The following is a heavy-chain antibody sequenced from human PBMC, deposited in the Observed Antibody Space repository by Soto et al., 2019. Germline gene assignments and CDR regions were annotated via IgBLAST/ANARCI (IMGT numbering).Heavy chain of an antibody. J-gene: IGHJ4*02. D-gene: IGHD2-2*01. V-gene: IGHV5-51*01. CDR2: IYPGDSDT. CDR3: ARRSERGGSDTGSPLLY. Sequence: PGESLKISCKGSGYSFTNYWIGWVRQMPGKGLEWMGIIYPGDSDTRYSPSFQGQVTISADKSISTAYLQWSSLKASDTAMYYCARRSERGGSDTGSPLLYWGQGTLVTVSS. CDR1: GYSFTNYW.